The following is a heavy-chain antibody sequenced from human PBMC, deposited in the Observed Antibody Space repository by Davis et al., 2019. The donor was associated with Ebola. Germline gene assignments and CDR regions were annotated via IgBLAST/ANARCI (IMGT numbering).Heavy chain of an antibody. V-gene: IGHV3-23*01. CDR3: AKDTSNVWFDV. Sequence: GGSLRLSCAASGFTFGNFAMSWVRQAPGKGLDWVSGITGYGATTYYADSVKGRFTISRDNSKNTLYLQMNSLRAEDTAIYYCAKDTSNVWFDVWGQGTMVTVAS. J-gene: IGHJ3*01. CDR1: GFTFGNFA. CDR2: ITGYGATT. D-gene: IGHD6-19*01.